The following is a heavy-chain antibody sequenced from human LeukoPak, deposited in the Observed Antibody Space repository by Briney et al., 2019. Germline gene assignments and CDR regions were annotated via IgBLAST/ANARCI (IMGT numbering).Heavy chain of an antibody. CDR2: INPSGGST. V-gene: IGHV1-46*01. CDR1: GYTFTNYY. D-gene: IGHD6-19*01. J-gene: IGHJ6*04. Sequence: ASVTVSFKASGYTFTNYYMHWVRQAPGQGLEGMGVINPSGGSTSYAQKFQGRVTMTRDTSTSTVYMELSSLRSEDTAVYYCARVLVPHSGYYYYYGMDFWGKGTTVTVSS. CDR3: ARVLVPHSGYYYYYGMDF.